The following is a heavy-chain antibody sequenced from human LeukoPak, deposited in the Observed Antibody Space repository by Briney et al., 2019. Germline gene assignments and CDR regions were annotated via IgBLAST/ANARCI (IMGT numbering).Heavy chain of an antibody. V-gene: IGHV1-69*05. Sequence: ASVKVSCKASGCTFSSYAISWVRQAPGQGLEWMGRIIPIFGTANYAQNFQGRVTITTDESTSTAYMELSSLRSEDTAVYYCAAECGGDCYSGWFDPWGQGTLVTVSA. CDR3: AAECGGDCYSGWFDP. D-gene: IGHD2-21*02. CDR2: IIPIFGTA. CDR1: GCTFSSYA. J-gene: IGHJ5*02.